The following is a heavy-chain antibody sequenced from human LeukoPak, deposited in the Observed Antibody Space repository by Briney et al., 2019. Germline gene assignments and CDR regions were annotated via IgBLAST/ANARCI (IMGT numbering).Heavy chain of an antibody. V-gene: IGHV3-7*01. CDR2: IHEHGSAQ. CDR3: ASDSFSISAQSTVNFGY. Sequence: GGSLRLSCAASGFTFSNYWMSWVRQAPGKGLEWVANIHEHGSAQYYVGSVRGRFTISRDNAKNSLYLQMNSLRVEDTAVYCCASDSFSISAQSTVNFGYWGQGILVTVSS. D-gene: IGHD2-21*02. J-gene: IGHJ4*02. CDR1: GFTFSNYW.